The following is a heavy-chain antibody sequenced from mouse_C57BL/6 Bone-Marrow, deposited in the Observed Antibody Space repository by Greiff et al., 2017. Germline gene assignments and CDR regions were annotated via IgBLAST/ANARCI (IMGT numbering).Heavy chain of an antibody. Sequence: VQLHQSGPELVKPGASVKISCKASGYAFSSSWMNWVKQRPGKGLEWIGRIYPGDGDTNYNGKFKGKATLTADKSSSTAYMQLSSLTSEDSAVYFCARTYYYSNPYYYAMDYWGQGTSVTVSS. D-gene: IGHD2-5*01. CDR2: IYPGDGDT. CDR3: ARTYYYSNPYYYAMDY. CDR1: GYAFSSSW. J-gene: IGHJ4*01. V-gene: IGHV1-82*01.